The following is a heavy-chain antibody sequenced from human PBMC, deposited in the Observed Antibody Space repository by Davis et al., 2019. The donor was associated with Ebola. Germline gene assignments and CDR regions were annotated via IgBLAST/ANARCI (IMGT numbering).Heavy chain of an antibody. D-gene: IGHD2-2*01. CDR3: ARPPCTSCSMDV. CDR1: GYTFTSYY. Sequence: ASVKVSCKASGYTFTSYYMHWVRQAPGQGLEWMGIINPSGGSTSYAQKFQGRVTMTTDTSTSTAYMELRSLRSDDTAVYYCARPPCTSCSMDVWGQGTTVTVSS. CDR2: INPSGGST. J-gene: IGHJ6*02. V-gene: IGHV1-46*01.